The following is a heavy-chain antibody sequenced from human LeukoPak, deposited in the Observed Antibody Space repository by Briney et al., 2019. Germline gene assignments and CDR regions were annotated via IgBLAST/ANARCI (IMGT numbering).Heavy chain of an antibody. CDR2: IYPGDSDT. V-gene: IGHV5-51*01. D-gene: IGHD3-22*01. CDR3: ARSEAGSSGYYDHYYYMDV. Sequence: GESLKISCKGSGYSFTSYWIGWVRQMPGKGLEWMGIIYPGDSDTSYSPSFQGQVTISADKSISTAYLQWSSLKASDTAMYYCARSEAGSSGYYDHYYYMDVWGKGTTVTVSS. CDR1: GYSFTSYW. J-gene: IGHJ6*03.